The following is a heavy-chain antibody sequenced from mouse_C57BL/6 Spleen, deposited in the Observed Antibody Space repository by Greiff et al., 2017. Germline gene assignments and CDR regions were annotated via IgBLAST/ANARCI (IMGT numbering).Heavy chain of an antibody. CDR3: ARDYYSNYYYFDY. D-gene: IGHD2-5*01. J-gene: IGHJ2*01. V-gene: IGHV1-54*01. Sequence: QVQLKQSGAELVRPGTSVKVSCKASGYAFTNYLIEWVKQRPGQGLEWIGVINPGSGGTNYNEKFKGKATLTADKSSSTAYMQLSSLTSEDSAVYFCARDYYSNYYYFDYWGQGTTLTVSS. CDR2: INPGSGGT. CDR1: GYAFTNYL.